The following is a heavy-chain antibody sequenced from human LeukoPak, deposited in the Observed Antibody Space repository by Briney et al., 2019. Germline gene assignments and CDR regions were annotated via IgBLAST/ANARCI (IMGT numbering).Heavy chain of an antibody. Sequence: GGSLRLSCAASGITFSNYGMSWVRQAPGKGLEWVATVLGSGVPTYYAGSVQGRFTISRDNSKNTLYRQMNSLRAEDTAIYYCAKDPNGDYIGTFDIWGQGTMVIVS. CDR1: GITFSNYG. V-gene: IGHV3-23*01. CDR2: VLGSGVPT. J-gene: IGHJ3*02. D-gene: IGHD4-17*01. CDR3: AKDPNGDYIGTFDI.